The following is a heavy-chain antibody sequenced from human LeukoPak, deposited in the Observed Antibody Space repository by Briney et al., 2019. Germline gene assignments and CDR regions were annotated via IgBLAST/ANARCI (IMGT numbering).Heavy chain of an antibody. CDR2: IKQDGSEK. J-gene: IGHJ4*02. CDR3: ARLLELMRNFDW. D-gene: IGHD2-21*01. Sequence: QSGGSLRLSCVGSGFTFSDYWMSWVRQAPGKGLEWVANIKQDGSEKDYVDALKGRFTISRDNAKNSLYLQMNSLRAEDTAVYYCARLLELMRNFDWWGQGTLVTVSS. V-gene: IGHV3-7*01. CDR1: GFTFSDYW.